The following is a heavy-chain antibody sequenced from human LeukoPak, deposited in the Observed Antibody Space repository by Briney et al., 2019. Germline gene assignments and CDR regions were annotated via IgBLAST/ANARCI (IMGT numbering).Heavy chain of an antibody. J-gene: IGHJ4*02. CDR2: IYYSGST. D-gene: IGHD4/OR15-4a*01. CDR3: ARAAAYGATKIDY. Sequence: SETLSLTCTVSGGSISSYYWSWIRQPPGKGLEGIGYIYYSGSTNYNPSLKSRVTISVDTSKNQFSLKLSSVTAADTAVYYCARAAAYGATKIDYWGQGTLVTVSS. V-gene: IGHV4-59*01. CDR1: GGSISSYY.